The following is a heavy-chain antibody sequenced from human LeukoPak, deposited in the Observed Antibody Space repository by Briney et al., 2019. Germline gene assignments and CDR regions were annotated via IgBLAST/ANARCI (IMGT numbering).Heavy chain of an antibody. V-gene: IGHV3-7*05. CDR2: IKQDGSEK. CDR1: GFTFSNYR. Sequence: PGGSLRLSCAASGFTFSNYRMIWVRQAPGKGLEWVCNIKQDGSEKRYADSVRGRFSISRDNAQTSLYLQMNSLRAEDTAVYYCARASDPWLQLTWGQGTLVTVSS. D-gene: IGHD5-24*01. CDR3: ARASDPWLQLT. J-gene: IGHJ5*02.